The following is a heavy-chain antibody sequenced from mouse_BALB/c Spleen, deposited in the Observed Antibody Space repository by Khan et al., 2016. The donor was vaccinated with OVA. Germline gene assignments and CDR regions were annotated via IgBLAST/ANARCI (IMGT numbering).Heavy chain of an antibody. Sequence: EVKLLESGPGLVKPSQSLSLTCTVTGYSITSDYAWNWIRQFPGNKLEWLGFISYSGNTNYNPSLKSRISITRDTSKNQLFLQLNSVTTEDTATYYCARICGGDFDYWGQGTTLTVSS. CDR2: ISYSGNT. V-gene: IGHV3-2*02. CDR1: GYSITSDYA. CDR3: ARICGGDFDY. J-gene: IGHJ2*01.